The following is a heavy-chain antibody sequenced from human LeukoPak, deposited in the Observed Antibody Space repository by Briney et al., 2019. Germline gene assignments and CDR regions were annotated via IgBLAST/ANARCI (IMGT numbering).Heavy chain of an antibody. CDR2: TSYDGSNK. Sequence: GGSLRLSCAASGFTFSSYAMHWVRQAPGKGLEWVTVTSYDGSNKSYADSVRGRFTISRDNSKNTLYLQMNSLRAEDTAVYYCAKERAGSITIFGVVIRDPDYWGQGTLVTVSS. D-gene: IGHD3-3*01. CDR3: AKERAGSITIFGVVIRDPDY. J-gene: IGHJ4*02. CDR1: GFTFSSYA. V-gene: IGHV3-30*04.